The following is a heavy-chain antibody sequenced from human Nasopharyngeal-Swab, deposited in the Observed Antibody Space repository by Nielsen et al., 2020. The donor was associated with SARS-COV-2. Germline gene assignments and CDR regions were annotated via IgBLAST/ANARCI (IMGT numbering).Heavy chain of an antibody. V-gene: IGHV3-33*01. Sequence: GGSLRLSCAASGFTFRNFGMHWVRQAPGKGLEWVADIWYVGIKQYYADSVKGRFTVSRDQSQNTLYLQMNSLKAEDTAVYFCVRDSLGYCSGGSCTNWYFDLWGRGTLLTVSS. J-gene: IGHJ2*01. CDR1: GFTFRNFG. CDR3: VRDSLGYCSGGSCTNWYFDL. CDR2: IWYVGIKQ. D-gene: IGHD2-15*01.